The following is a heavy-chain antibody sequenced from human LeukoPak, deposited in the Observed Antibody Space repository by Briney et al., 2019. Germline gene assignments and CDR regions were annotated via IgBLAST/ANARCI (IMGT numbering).Heavy chain of an antibody. D-gene: IGHD4-17*01. CDR1: GFTFSSYA. CDR3: ARDKYGDYAFDI. J-gene: IGHJ3*02. CDR2: ISSSSTSF. V-gene: IGHV3-21*01. Sequence: GGSLRLSCAASGFTFSSYAMSWVRQAPGKGLEWVSSISSSSTSFYYADSVKGRFTISRDNTKNSLYLQMNSLRAEDTAVYYCARDKYGDYAFDIWGQGTMVTVSS.